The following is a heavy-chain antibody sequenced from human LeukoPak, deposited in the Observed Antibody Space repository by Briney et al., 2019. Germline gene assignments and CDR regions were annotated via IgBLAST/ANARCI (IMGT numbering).Heavy chain of an antibody. Sequence: SGGSLRLSCAASGFTFSSYAMSWVRQAPGKGLEWVSAISGSGGSTYYADSVKGRFTISRDNSKNTLYLQMNSLRAEDTAVYYCAREPGYYDFWSGYSPAFDIWGQGTMVTVSS. V-gene: IGHV3-23*01. CDR3: AREPGYYDFWSGYSPAFDI. CDR1: GFTFSSYA. J-gene: IGHJ3*02. CDR2: ISGSGGST. D-gene: IGHD3-3*01.